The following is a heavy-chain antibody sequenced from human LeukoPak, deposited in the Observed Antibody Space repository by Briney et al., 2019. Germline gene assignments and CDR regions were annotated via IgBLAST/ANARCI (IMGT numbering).Heavy chain of an antibody. Sequence: PGGSLRLSCAASGFTFSSYGMHWVRQAPGKGLEWVAFIRYDGSNKYYADSVKGRFTISRDNSKNTLYLQMNSLRAEDTAVYYCAKDIIQRVPNYFDYWGQGTLVTVSS. CDR3: AKDIIQRVPNYFDY. D-gene: IGHD1-14*01. V-gene: IGHV3-30*02. CDR2: IRYDGSNK. J-gene: IGHJ4*02. CDR1: GFTFSSYG.